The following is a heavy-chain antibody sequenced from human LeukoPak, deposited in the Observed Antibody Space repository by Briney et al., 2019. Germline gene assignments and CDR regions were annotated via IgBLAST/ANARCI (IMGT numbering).Heavy chain of an antibody. D-gene: IGHD6-19*01. V-gene: IGHV3-7*03. Sequence: GGSLRLSCAASGFTFRSYWMTWVRQAPGKGLEWVGNIKQDGSEKNYVDSVKGRFTISRDNAKNSLYLQMNSLTAEDTAVYYCVREDSSGWYGWFDPWGQGILVTVSS. CDR3: VREDSSGWYGWFDP. J-gene: IGHJ5*02. CDR2: IKQDGSEK. CDR1: GFTFRSYW.